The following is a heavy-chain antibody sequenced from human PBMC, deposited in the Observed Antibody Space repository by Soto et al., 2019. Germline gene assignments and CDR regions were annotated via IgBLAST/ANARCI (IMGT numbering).Heavy chain of an antibody. D-gene: IGHD3-10*01. Sequence: EVQLVESGGGLVQPGGSLRLSCAASGFTFSLYSMNWVRRAPGKGLEWVSYISRSSTGIHYADSVKGRFTISRDDATNSMHLQMNSLRDGDTAVYYCARAVTWGLDVWGQGTTVSISS. CDR1: GFTFSLYS. CDR2: ISRSSTGI. J-gene: IGHJ6*02. CDR3: ARAVTWGLDV. V-gene: IGHV3-48*02.